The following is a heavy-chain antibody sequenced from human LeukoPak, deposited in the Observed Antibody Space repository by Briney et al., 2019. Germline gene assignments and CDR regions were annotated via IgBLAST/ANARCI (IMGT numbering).Heavy chain of an antibody. V-gene: IGHV1-69*04. CDR1: GGTFSSYA. CDR3: AREKASAVANFDY. Sequence: GASVKVSCKASGGTFSSYAISWVRQAPGQGLEWMGRIIPILGIANYAQKFQGRVTITADKSTSTAYMELSSLRSEDTAVYYCAREKASAVANFDYWGQGTLVTVSS. CDR2: IIPILGIA. D-gene: IGHD6-19*01. J-gene: IGHJ4*02.